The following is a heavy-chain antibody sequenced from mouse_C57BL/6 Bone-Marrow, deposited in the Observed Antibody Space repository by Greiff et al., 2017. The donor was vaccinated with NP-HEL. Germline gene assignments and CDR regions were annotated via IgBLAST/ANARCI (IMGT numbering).Heavy chain of an antibody. D-gene: IGHD1-1*01. CDR1: GFNIKDYY. J-gene: IGHJ1*03. V-gene: IGHV14-1*01. CDR2: IDPEDGDT. CDR3: TLTYYYGSRGWYFDV. Sequence: VHVKQSGAELVRPGASVKLSCTASGFNIKDYYMHWVKQRPEQGLEWIGRIDPEDGDTESAPKFQGTATMTADTSSHTAYLQLSSLTSEDTAVYYCTLTYYYGSRGWYFDVWGTGTTVTVSS.